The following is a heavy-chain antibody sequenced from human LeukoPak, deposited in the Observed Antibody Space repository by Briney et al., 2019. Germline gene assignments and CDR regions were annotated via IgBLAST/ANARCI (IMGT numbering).Heavy chain of an antibody. D-gene: IGHD1-1*01. CDR2: ISYDGSNK. CDR3: ARMEKSKLRVNWFDP. J-gene: IGHJ5*02. CDR1: GFTFSSYA. Sequence: QPGGSLRLSCAASGFTFSSYAMHWVRQAPGKGLEWVAVISYDGSNKYYADSVEGRFTISRDNSKNTLYLQMNSLRAEDTAVYYCARMEKSKLRVNWFDPWGQGTLVTVSS. V-gene: IGHV3-30*14.